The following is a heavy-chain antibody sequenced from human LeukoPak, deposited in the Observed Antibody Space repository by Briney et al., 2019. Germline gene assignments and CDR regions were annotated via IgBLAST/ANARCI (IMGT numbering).Heavy chain of an antibody. V-gene: IGHV6-1*01. D-gene: IGHD2-21*01. J-gene: IGHJ5*02. CDR3: ARSTALVGDDWVDP. CDR2: TVYRSKLYY. CDR1: GDSVSSNSAA. Sequence: SQTLSLTCALSGDSVSSNSAAWNWSRQSPSRGLEWLGRTVYRSKLYYDYAVSVQIRITINEETSKNQFSLHLNSATPEDTAVYYCARSTALVGDDWVDPWGQGTLVTVSS.